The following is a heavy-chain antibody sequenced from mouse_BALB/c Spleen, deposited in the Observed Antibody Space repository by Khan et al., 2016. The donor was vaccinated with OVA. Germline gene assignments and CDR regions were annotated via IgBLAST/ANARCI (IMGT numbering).Heavy chain of an antibody. V-gene: IGHV1-18*01. CDR2: VNPNNGGT. CDR3: ARYDDDYHYAFDY. J-gene: IGHJ4*01. Sequence: VQLQESGPELVKPGASVKISCKASGYSFTGYYMHWVKQSHGKSLEWIGSVNPNNGGTNYNQKFKGKAIITVDTSSSTAYMELRSLTSADSAVYYCARYDDDYHYAFDYWGQGTTVTVSS. CDR1: GYSFTGYY. D-gene: IGHD2-4*01.